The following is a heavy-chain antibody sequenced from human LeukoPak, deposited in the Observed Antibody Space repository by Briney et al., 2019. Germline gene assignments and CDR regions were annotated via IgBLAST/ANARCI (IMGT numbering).Heavy chain of an antibody. D-gene: IGHD2/OR15-2a*01. V-gene: IGHV3-66*01. CDR2: IYSGGST. CDR3: AQKVDSTLGDY. Sequence: GGSLRLSCAASGFTVSSNYMSWVRQAPGKGLEWVSVIYSGGSTYYADSVKGRFTISRDNSKDTLYLQMNSLRVEDTAVYYCAQKVDSTLGDYWGQGTLVTVSS. CDR1: GFTVSSNY. J-gene: IGHJ4*02.